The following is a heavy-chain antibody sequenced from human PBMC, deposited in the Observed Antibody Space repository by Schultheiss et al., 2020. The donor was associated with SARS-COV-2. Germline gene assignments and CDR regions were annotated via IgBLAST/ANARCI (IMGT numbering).Heavy chain of an antibody. CDR1: GFTFSNAW. Sequence: GESLKISCAASGFTFSNAWMSWVRQAPGKGLEWVAVISYDGSNKYYADSVKGRFTISRDNSKNTLYLQMNSLRAEDTAVYYCARGGGGSYFTGFDYWGQGTLVTVSS. V-gene: IGHV3-30*03. CDR3: ARGGGGSYFTGFDY. J-gene: IGHJ4*02. CDR2: ISYDGSNK. D-gene: IGHD1-26*01.